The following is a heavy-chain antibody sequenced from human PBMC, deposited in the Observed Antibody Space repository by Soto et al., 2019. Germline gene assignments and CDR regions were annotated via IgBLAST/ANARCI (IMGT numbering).Heavy chain of an antibody. J-gene: IGHJ6*03. CDR3: AGTTSHQWYYMDV. CDR1: GGSVSSNSAA. CDR2: TYYRSRWYN. Sequence: QTLPLTGASSGGSVSSNSAAWNWIRMSPSRGLEWLARTYYRSRWYNDYAVSVRSRITVNPDTSKNQFSLQLTSVTPEDTAVYYCAGTTSHQWYYMDVWGKGTTVTVSS. D-gene: IGHD1-7*01. V-gene: IGHV6-1*01.